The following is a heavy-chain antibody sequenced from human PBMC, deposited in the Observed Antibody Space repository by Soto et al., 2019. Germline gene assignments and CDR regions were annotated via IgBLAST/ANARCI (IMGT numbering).Heavy chain of an antibody. Sequence: LRLSCSASGFTFSTFTMHWVRQAPGKGLEYVSAISGKGGDTYFADSVKGRFAISRENSKNTVSLQMSSLRAEDTAVYYCVKGYYYESSPYYFDYWGQGTLVTVS. CDR2: ISGKGGDT. CDR3: VKGYYYESSPYYFDY. D-gene: IGHD3-22*01. CDR1: GFTFSTFT. J-gene: IGHJ4*02. V-gene: IGHV3-64D*06.